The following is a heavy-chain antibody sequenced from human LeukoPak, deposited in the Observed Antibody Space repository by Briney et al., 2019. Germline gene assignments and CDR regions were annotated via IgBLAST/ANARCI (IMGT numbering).Heavy chain of an antibody. CDR1: GFTFSSYE. CDR3: ATGSCSSSTCYRRY. J-gene: IGHJ4*02. CDR2: ISSSGSTI. Sequence: QTGGSLRLSCAASGFTFSSYEMNWVRQAPGKGLEWVSYISSSGSTIYYADSVKGRFTISRDNSKNTLYLQMNSLRAEDTAVFYCATGSCSSSTCYRRYWGQGTLVTVSS. D-gene: IGHD2-2*02. V-gene: IGHV3-48*03.